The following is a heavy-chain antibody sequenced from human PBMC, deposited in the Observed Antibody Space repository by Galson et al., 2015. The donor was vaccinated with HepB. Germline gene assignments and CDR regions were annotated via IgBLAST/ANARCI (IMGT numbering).Heavy chain of an antibody. CDR1: GYFFSSYY. D-gene: IGHD2-15*01. Sequence: SVKVSCKASGYFFSSYYMHWVRQAPGQGLEWMGRINLNSGGTNYAQKFQGRVTMTRDTSISTAYMELSRLRSDDTVVYYCARETLRYCSGGSCYGMDVWGQGTTVTVSS. J-gene: IGHJ6*02. V-gene: IGHV1-2*05. CDR2: INLNSGGT. CDR3: ARETLRYCSGGSCYGMDV.